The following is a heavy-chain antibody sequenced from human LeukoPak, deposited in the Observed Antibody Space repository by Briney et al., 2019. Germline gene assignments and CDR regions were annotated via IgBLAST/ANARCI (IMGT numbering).Heavy chain of an antibody. CDR1: GFIFKSYS. J-gene: IGHJ4*02. V-gene: IGHV3-48*01. CDR3: AKDRYYYDSSGYYHNFDY. D-gene: IGHD3-22*01. Sequence: GGSLRLTCAASGFIFKSYSMNWVRQAPGKGLEWVSYISSSSSTIYYADSVKGRFTISRDNSKNTLYLQMNSLRAEDTAVYYCAKDRYYYDSSGYYHNFDYWGQGTLVTVSS. CDR2: ISSSSSTI.